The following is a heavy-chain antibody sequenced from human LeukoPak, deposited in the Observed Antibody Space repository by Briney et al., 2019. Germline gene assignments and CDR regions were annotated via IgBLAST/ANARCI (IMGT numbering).Heavy chain of an antibody. CDR3: AKRGDCSGTCTYDY. D-gene: IGHD2-2*01. J-gene: IGHJ4*02. V-gene: IGHV3-23*01. Sequence: GGSLRLSCAASGFTFSNYAIHWVRQAPGKGRSWASIVGGSGVKTYYADSVKGRFTISRDNSKNTVYLQMNSLRAEDTAVYYCAKRGDCSGTCTYDYWGQGTLVTVSS. CDR2: VGGSGVKT. CDR1: GFTFSNYA.